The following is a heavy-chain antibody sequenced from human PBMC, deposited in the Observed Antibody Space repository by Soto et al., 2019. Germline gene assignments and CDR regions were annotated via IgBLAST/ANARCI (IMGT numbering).Heavy chain of an antibody. CDR3: ATSKDGLGELSSFDY. CDR1: GYTLTELS. Sequence: ASVKVSCKVSGYTLTELSMHWVRQAPGKGLEWMGGFDPEDGETIYAQKFQGRVTMTEDTSTDTAYMELSSLRSEDTAVYYCATSKDGLGELSSFDYWGQGTLVTVSS. D-gene: IGHD3-16*02. V-gene: IGHV1-24*01. J-gene: IGHJ4*02. CDR2: FDPEDGET.